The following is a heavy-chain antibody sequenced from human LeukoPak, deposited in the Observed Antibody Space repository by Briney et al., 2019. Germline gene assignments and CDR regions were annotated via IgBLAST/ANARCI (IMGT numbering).Heavy chain of an antibody. Sequence: GRSLRLSCAASGCTFSTYGMHWVRQAPGKGLEWVAVIWYDGSNKYYADSVKGRFTISRDNSKNTLYLQMNSLRAEDTAVYYCAKAVTLVRTDAFDIWGQGTMVTVSS. CDR1: GCTFSTYG. CDR3: AKAVTLVRTDAFDI. CDR2: IWYDGSNK. V-gene: IGHV3-33*06. D-gene: IGHD3-10*01. J-gene: IGHJ3*02.